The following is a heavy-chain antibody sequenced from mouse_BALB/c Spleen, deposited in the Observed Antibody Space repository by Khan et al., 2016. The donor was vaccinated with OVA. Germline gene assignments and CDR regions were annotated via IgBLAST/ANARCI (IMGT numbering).Heavy chain of an antibody. CDR1: GYTFTSYW. V-gene: IGHV1-7*01. Sequence: QVQLQQSGAELAKPGASVKMSCKASGYTFTSYWMHWVKQRPGQGLEWIGYINPSTGYSEYNQKFKDKATLTADKSSSTAYMQLNSLTSDDSAVYYWANHGSTSAWFAYWGQGTLVTVSA. CDR3: ANHGSTSAWFAY. CDR2: INPSTGYS. J-gene: IGHJ3*01. D-gene: IGHD1-1*01.